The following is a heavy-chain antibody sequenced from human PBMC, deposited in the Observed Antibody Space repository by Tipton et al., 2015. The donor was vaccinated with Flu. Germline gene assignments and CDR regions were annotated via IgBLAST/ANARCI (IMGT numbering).Heavy chain of an antibody. J-gene: IGHJ4*02. CDR3: ARDMPQGIVVRPPAKRFDH. V-gene: IGHV1-18*01. CDR2: ISPYSDNS. Sequence: QVQLVQSGVELKKPGASVKVSCQTSGYTFTSYGISWVRQAPGQGLEWMGWISPYSDNSNHAQRFQGRITMTTDTSTSTAFMELRSLRLDDTAVYYCARDMPQGIVVRPPAKRFDHWGQGTLVTVSS. CDR1: GYTFTSYG. D-gene: IGHD2-2*01.